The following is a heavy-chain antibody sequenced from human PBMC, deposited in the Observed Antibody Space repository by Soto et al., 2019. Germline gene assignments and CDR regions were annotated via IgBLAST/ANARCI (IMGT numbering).Heavy chain of an antibody. CDR2: FRTGGDGGTT. D-gene: IGHD3-10*01. CDR1: GFTFSSYS. Sequence: GGSLRLSCAASGFTFSSYSMSWVRQAPGKGLEWVSGFRTGGDGGTTYYADSVKGRFTISRDNSKNTLFLQMNSLRVEDTAIYYCAKKVNSGPGSQYFDYWGQGTLVTVSS. J-gene: IGHJ4*02. CDR3: AKKVNSGPGSQYFDY. V-gene: IGHV3-23*01.